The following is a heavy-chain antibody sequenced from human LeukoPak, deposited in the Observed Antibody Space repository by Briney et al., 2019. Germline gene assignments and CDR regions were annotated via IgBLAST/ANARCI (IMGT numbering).Heavy chain of an antibody. CDR2: IYYSGST. Sequence: SETLSLTCTVSGGSISSYYWSWIRRPPGKGLEWIGYIYYSGSTNYNPSLKSRVTISVDTSKNQFSLKLSSVTAADTAVYYCARVGASSDAFDIWGQGTMVTVSS. D-gene: IGHD3-3*01. V-gene: IGHV4-59*01. CDR1: GGSISSYY. CDR3: ARVGASSDAFDI. J-gene: IGHJ3*02.